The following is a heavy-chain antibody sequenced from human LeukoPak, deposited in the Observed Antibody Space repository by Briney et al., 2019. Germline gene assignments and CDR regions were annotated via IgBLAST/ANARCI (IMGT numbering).Heavy chain of an antibody. V-gene: IGHV4-59*01. CDR2: IYYSGST. CDR1: GGSISGFY. CDR3: AREVKDGDGRFDY. Sequence: PSETLSLTCTVSGGSISGFYWSWIRQPPGKGLEWIGYIYYSGSTNYNPSLKSRVTISVDMSKNQFSLKLSSVTAADTAIYYCAREVKDGDGRFDYWGQGTLGTVSS. D-gene: IGHD2-15*01. J-gene: IGHJ4*02.